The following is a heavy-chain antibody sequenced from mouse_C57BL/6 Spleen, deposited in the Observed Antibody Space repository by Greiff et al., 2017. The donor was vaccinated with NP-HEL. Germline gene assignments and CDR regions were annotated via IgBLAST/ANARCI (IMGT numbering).Heavy chain of an antibody. Sequence: VQLQQPGAELVRPGSSVKLSCKASGYTFTSYWMDWVKQRPGQGLEWIGNIYPSDSETHYNQKFKDKATLTVDKSSSTAYMQLSSLTSEDSAVYYCARSPPYDYDGWFAYWGQGTLVTVSA. CDR2: IYPSDSET. CDR1: GYTFTSYW. D-gene: IGHD2-4*01. J-gene: IGHJ3*01. V-gene: IGHV1-61*01. CDR3: ARSPPYDYDGWFAY.